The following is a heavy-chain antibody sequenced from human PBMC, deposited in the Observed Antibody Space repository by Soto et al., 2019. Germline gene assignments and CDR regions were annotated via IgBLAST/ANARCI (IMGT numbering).Heavy chain of an antibody. J-gene: IGHJ5*02. CDR3: ASTGLGQQLP. CDR1: GGTFSSYT. Sequence: QVQLVQSGAEVKKPGSSVKVSCKASGGTFSSYTISWVRQAPGQGLEWMGRIIPILGIANYAQKFQGRVTITADKSTSRAYTELSSLRSEDTAVYYCASTGLGQQLPWGQATLVTVSS. CDR2: IIPILGIA. D-gene: IGHD6-13*01. V-gene: IGHV1-69*02.